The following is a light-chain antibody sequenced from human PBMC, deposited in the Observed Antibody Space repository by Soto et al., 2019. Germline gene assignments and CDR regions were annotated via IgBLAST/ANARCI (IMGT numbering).Light chain of an antibody. CDR1: QSISSW. V-gene: IGKV1-5*03. J-gene: IGKJ4*01. Sequence: DVQMTQSPSALSASVGDRVTITCRASQSISSWLAWYQQKPAKAPKLLIYKTSNLESGVPSRFSGSGSGTEFTLTISSLQPDDFATYFCQQYTSFPLSFGGGTKLEI. CDR2: KTS. CDR3: QQYTSFPLS.